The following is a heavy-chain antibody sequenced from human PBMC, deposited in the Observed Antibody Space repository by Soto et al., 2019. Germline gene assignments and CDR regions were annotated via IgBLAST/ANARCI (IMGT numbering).Heavy chain of an antibody. Sequence: SGPTLVNTTPTLTLTCTFSGFSLSTAGVGVGWVRQTRGKALEWRALIYWDDDERYSPSMKSRLTITKDTSKNQVVLTMTTMDPVDTATYYCAHRRHPAGYDSPFDYWGQGTLVTVSS. CDR1: GFSLSTAGVG. CDR3: AHRRHPAGYDSPFDY. CDR2: IYWDDDE. V-gene: IGHV2-5*02. J-gene: IGHJ4*02. D-gene: IGHD5-12*01.